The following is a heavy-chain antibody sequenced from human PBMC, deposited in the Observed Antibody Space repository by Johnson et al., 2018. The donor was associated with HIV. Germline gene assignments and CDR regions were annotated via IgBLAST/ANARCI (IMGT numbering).Heavy chain of an antibody. J-gene: IGHJ3*02. D-gene: IGHD3-22*01. Sequence: VQLVESGGGVVRPGGSLRLSCAASGFTVSSNYMSWVRQAPGKGLEWVSVIYSGGSTYYADSVKGRLTISRDNSKNTLYRQMDSLRAEDTAAYYCAKADDLEDTSGYLSAFDIWGQGTMVTVSS. CDR3: AKADDLEDTSGYLSAFDI. CDR1: GFTVSSNY. CDR2: IYSGGST. V-gene: IGHV3-66*02.